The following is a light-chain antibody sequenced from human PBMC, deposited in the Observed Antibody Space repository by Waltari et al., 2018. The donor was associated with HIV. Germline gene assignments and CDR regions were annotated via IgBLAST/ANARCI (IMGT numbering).Light chain of an antibody. CDR2: AAS. CDR1: QSIRSY. Sequence: DIQMTQSPSSLSASVGDRVTITCRASQSIRSYLNWYQQKPGKVPKLLIYAASSLQSGVPSRFSGSGSGTDFTLRISSLQPEDFATYYCQQSYSTPLTFGGGTRVEIK. CDR3: QQSYSTPLT. V-gene: IGKV1-39*01. J-gene: IGKJ4*01.